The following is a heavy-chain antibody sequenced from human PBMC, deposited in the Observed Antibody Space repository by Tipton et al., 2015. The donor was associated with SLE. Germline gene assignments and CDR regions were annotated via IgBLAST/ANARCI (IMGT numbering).Heavy chain of an antibody. V-gene: IGHV4-59*01. CDR2: IYYNGKD. CDR1: GGSMNNYY. J-gene: IGHJ4*02. D-gene: IGHD3-16*01. Sequence: TLSLTCSVSGGSMNNYYWSWVRQSPGKGLEWLGSIYYNGKDSCNPSLKSRVTISIDTSKDQISLNLLSLTAADTAIYFCARAWGWNKGWDFDRWGQGAEVLVSS. CDR3: ARAWGWNKGWDFDR.